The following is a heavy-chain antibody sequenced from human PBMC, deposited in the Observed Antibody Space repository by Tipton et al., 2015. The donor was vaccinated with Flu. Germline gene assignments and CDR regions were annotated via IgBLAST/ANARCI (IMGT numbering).Heavy chain of an antibody. CDR1: GGSISSYY. J-gene: IGHJ6*02. D-gene: IGHD5-18*01. V-gene: IGHV4-59*01. CDR2: IYYSGST. CDR3: ARGADTAMDPYYYYYGMDV. Sequence: TLSLTCTVSGGSISSYYWSWIRQPPGKGLEWIGYIYYSGSTNYNPSLKSRVTISVDTSKNQFSLKLSSVTAADTAVYYCARGADTAMDPYYYYYGMDVWGQGTTVTVSS.